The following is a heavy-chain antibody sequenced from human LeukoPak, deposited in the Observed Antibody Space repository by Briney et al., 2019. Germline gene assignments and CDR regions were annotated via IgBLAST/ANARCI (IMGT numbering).Heavy chain of an antibody. CDR1: GFTVSSNY. V-gene: IGHV3-66*04. CDR3: ARRGHGYGSPFDY. J-gene: IGHJ4*02. CDR2: IYPNGNT. Sequence: GGSLRLSCAASGFTVSSNYMNWVRQAPGKGLEWVSMIYPNGNTFYTDSVKGRFTISRDNSKNTLDLQMSSLRAEDTAVYYCARRGHGYGSPFDYWGQETLVTVSS. D-gene: IGHD5-18*01.